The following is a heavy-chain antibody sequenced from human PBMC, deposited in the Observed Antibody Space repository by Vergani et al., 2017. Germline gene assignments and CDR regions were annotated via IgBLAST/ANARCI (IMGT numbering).Heavy chain of an antibody. J-gene: IGHJ6*03. V-gene: IGHV3-48*01. CDR3: AKGETTTYYYYDYVDV. CDR2: ISSSSSTI. Sequence: EVQLVESGGGLVQPGGSLRLSCAASGFTFSSYSMNWVRQAPGKGLEWVSYISSSSSTIYYADSVKGRFTISRDNAKNSLYLQMNSLRAEDAAVYYCAKGETTTYYYYDYVDVWGKGTTVTVSS. D-gene: IGHD1-7*01. CDR1: GFTFSSYS.